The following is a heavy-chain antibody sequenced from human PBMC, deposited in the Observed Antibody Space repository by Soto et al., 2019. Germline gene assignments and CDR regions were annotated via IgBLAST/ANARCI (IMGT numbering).Heavy chain of an antibody. CDR1: GGTFSSYT. V-gene: IGHV1-69*04. CDR2: IIPILGIA. CDR3: ARDLLSNCSSTSCYESWFDP. Sequence: AASVKVYCKASGGTFSSYTISWVRQAPGQGLEWMERIIPILGIANYAQKFQGRVTITADKSTSTAYMELSSLRSEDTAVYYCARDLLSNCSSTSCYESWFDPWGRGTLVTVSS. J-gene: IGHJ5*02. D-gene: IGHD2-2*01.